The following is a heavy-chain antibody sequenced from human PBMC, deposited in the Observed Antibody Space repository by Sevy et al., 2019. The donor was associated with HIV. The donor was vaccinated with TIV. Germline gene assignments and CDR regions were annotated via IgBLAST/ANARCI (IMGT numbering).Heavy chain of an antibody. CDR3: ARSPGPDYTYYDFWSGYYTDLDY. V-gene: IGHV1-18*01. Sequence: ASVKVSCKASGYTFTSYGISWVRQAPGQGLEWMGWISAYNGNTNYARKLQGRVTMTTDTSTSRAYMGLRSLRSDDTAVYYCARSPGPDYTYYDFWSGYYTDLDYWGQGTLVTVSS. CDR2: ISAYNGNT. J-gene: IGHJ4*02. CDR1: GYTFTSYG. D-gene: IGHD3-3*01.